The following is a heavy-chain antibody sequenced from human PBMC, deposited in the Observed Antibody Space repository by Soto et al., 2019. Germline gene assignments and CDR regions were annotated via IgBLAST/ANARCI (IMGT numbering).Heavy chain of an antibody. CDR1: GGSISSYY. Sequence: PSETLSLTCTVSGGSISSYYWSWIRQPPGKGLEWIGYIYYSGTTNYNPSLKSRVTLSVDTSKNQFSLNLGSVSAADTAVYYCARTNSRGEWAAWYWGQGILVTVSS. D-gene: IGHD3-22*01. V-gene: IGHV4-59*01. CDR3: ARTNSRGEWAAWY. J-gene: IGHJ4*02. CDR2: IYYSGTT.